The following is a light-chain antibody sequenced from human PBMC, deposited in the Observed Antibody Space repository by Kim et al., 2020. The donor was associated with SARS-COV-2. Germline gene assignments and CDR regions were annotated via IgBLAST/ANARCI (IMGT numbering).Light chain of an antibody. CDR3: ATWDDGLSGYV. CDR2: RNN. Sequence: GQSIAISCSGRKFNIESNYVYWYRHLPGTAPKLLIFRNNQRPSGVPDRFSGSKAGTSASLAISGLRSEDEADYYCATWDDGLSGYVFGTGTKVTVL. CDR1: KFNIESNY. V-gene: IGLV1-47*01. J-gene: IGLJ1*01.